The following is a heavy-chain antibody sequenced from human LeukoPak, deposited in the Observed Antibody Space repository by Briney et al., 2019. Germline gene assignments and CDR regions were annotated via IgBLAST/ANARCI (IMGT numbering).Heavy chain of an antibody. CDR1: GFTFSTYW. CDR3: ARAPSEIGGYYPEYFRH. J-gene: IGHJ1*01. V-gene: IGHV3-74*01. D-gene: IGHD3-22*01. CDR2: IKSDGST. Sequence: GGSLRLSCAASGFTFSTYWMHWVRQAPGKGLVWVSRIKSDGSTNYADSVKGRFSISRDNANNTLSLQMNSLRPEDTGVYYCARAPSEIGGYYPEYFRHWGQGTLVTVSS.